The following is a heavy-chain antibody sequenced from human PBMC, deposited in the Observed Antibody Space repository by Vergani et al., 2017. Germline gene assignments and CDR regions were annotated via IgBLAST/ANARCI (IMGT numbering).Heavy chain of an antibody. V-gene: IGHV3-21*01. CDR3: ARVYTIMGGAFDI. CDR2: ISSSSSYI. D-gene: IGHD2-8*01. Sequence: EVQLVESGGGLVKPGGSLRLSCAASGFTFSSYSMNWVRQAPGKRLEWVSSISSSSSYIYYADSVKGRFTISRDNAKNSLYLQMNSLRAEDTAVYYCARVYTIMGGAFDIWGQGTMVTVSS. J-gene: IGHJ3*02. CDR1: GFTFSSYS.